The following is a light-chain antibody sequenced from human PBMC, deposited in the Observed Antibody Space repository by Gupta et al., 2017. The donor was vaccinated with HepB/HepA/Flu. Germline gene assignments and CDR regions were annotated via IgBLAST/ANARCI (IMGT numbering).Light chain of an antibody. CDR1: QGLIGNY. CDR2: GAS. V-gene: IGKV3-20*01. CDR3: QHYGSSRTWT. J-gene: IGKJ1*01. Sequence: EMVLTQSPGTLSLSPGERATLSCRASQGLIGNYLAWYQQQPGQAPRRLIYGASSRATGIPDRFSGSGSGTDFSLTISKMEPEDFAVYYCQHYGSSRTWTFGQGTKVEIK.